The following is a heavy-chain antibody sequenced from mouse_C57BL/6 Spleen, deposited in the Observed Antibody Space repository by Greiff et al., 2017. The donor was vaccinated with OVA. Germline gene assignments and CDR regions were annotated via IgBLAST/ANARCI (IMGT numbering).Heavy chain of an antibody. CDR3: ARESFYDYDAGWHAMDY. CDR1: GFTFSSYA. J-gene: IGHJ4*01. V-gene: IGHV5-4*01. CDR2: ISDGGSYT. D-gene: IGHD2-4*01. Sequence: EVKLMESGGGLVKPGGSLKLSCAASGFTFSSYAMSWVRQTPEKRLEWVANISDGGSYTNYPDNVKGRFTISRDNAKNNLYLQMSHLKSEDTAMYYCARESFYDYDAGWHAMDYWGPGTSVTVAS.